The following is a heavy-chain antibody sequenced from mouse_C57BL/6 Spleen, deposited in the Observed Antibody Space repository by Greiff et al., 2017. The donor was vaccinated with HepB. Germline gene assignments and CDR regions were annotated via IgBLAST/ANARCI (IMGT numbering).Heavy chain of an antibody. Sequence: QVQLQQSGAELVRPGTSVKVSCKASGYAFTNYLIEWVKQRPGQGLEWIGVINPGSGGTNYNEKFKGKATLTADKSSSTAYMQLSSLTSEDSAVYFCARNYDYDRWYFDVWGTGTTVTVSS. CDR3: ARNYDYDRWYFDV. CDR1: GYAFTNYL. D-gene: IGHD2-4*01. J-gene: IGHJ1*03. V-gene: IGHV1-54*01. CDR2: INPGSGGT.